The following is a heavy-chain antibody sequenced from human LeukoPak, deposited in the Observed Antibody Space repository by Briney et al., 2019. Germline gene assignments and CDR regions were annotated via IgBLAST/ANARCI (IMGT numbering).Heavy chain of an antibody. CDR1: GFTFSSYA. D-gene: IGHD2-21*02. Sequence: PGGSLRLSCAASGFTFSSYAMSWVRQAPGKGLEWVAVISYDGGNKYYADSVKGRFTISRDNSKSTLSLQMNSLSPEDTAVYYCARETDGMDVWGQGTTVTVSS. CDR3: ARETDGMDV. V-gene: IGHV3-30-3*01. CDR2: ISYDGGNK. J-gene: IGHJ6*02.